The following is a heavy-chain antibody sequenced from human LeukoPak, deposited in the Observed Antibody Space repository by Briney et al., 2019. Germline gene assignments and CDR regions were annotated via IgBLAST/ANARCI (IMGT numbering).Heavy chain of an antibody. V-gene: IGHV1-69*05. CDR1: GGTFSSYA. J-gene: IGHJ1*01. Sequence: TVKVSCKASGGTFSSYAISWVRQAPGQGLEWMGRIIPIFGTANYAQKFQGRVTITTDESTSTAYMELSGLRSEDTAVYYCARGPGLVVVGTEYFQHWGRGTLVTVSS. D-gene: IGHD3-22*01. CDR2: IIPIFGTA. CDR3: ARGPGLVVVGTEYFQH.